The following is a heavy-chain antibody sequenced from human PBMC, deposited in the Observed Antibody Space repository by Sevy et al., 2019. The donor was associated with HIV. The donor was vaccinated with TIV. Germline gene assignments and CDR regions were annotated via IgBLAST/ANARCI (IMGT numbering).Heavy chain of an antibody. CDR1: GGSSSDYY. CDR3: ARGQPDLDTGYPYYYYGMDV. D-gene: IGHD5-18*01. J-gene: IGHJ6*02. V-gene: IGHV4-34*01. CDR2: INHSGTT. Sequence: SETLSLTCAVYGGSSSDYYWRWIRQPPGKGLEWIGEINHSGTTSYNPSLKKRVIISVDPSKNQFYLKFTSVTAADTAVDYCARGQPDLDTGYPYYYYGMDVWGQGTPVNVSS.